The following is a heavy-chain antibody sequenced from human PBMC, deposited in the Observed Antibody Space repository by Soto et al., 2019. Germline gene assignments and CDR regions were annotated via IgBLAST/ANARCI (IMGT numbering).Heavy chain of an antibody. V-gene: IGHV3-30*18. Sequence: QVQLVESGGGVVQPGRSLRLSCAASGFTFSSYGMHWVRQAPGKGLEWVAVISYDGSNKYYADSVKGRFTISRDNSKNTLYLQMNSLRAEDTAVYYCAKDRRGSGSHFDYGGQGTLVTVSS. CDR1: GFTFSSYG. CDR3: AKDRRGSGSHFDY. J-gene: IGHJ4*02. CDR2: ISYDGSNK. D-gene: IGHD3-10*01.